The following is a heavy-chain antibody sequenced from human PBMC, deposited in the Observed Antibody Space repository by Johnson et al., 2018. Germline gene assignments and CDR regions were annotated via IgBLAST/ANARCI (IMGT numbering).Heavy chain of an antibody. D-gene: IGHD3-10*01. Sequence: EVQLVETGGGLVKPGRSLRLSCTASGFTFGDYAMTWFRRAPGKGLEWVGSIRGKAYGGTTEFAASVKGRFTISRDEPKSIAYLQMNSLRAEDTAVYYCAKVLLWSVQYFQHWGQGTLVTVSS. CDR1: GFTFGDYA. CDR2: IRGKAYGGTT. V-gene: IGHV3-49*05. CDR3: AKVLLWSVQYFQH. J-gene: IGHJ1*01.